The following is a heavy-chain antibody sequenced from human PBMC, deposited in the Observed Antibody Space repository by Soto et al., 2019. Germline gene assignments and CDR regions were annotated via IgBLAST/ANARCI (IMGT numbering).Heavy chain of an antibody. CDR2: IYYSGST. V-gene: IGHV4-39*01. CDR3: AAEQLVHYYGMDV. CDR1: GGSISSSSYY. Sequence: PSETLSLTCTVSGGSISSSSYYWGWIRQPPGKGLEWIGSIYYSGSTYYNPSLKSRVTISVDTSKNQFSLKLSSVIAADTAVYYCAAEQLVHYYGMDVWREGTTVTVSS. J-gene: IGHJ6*04. D-gene: IGHD6-6*01.